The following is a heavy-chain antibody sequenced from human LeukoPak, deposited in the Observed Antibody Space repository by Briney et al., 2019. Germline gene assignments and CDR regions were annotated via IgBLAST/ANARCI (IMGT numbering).Heavy chain of an antibody. CDR1: GFTFSSYA. J-gene: IGHJ4*02. CDR2: ISGSGGIT. V-gene: IGHV3-23*01. D-gene: IGHD3-22*01. CDR3: AKDNQYYYDNSGYYPDFFDY. Sequence: GGSLRLSCAASGFTFSSYAMSWVRQAPGKGLEWVSAISGSGGITYYADSVKGRFTISRDNSKNTLYLQMNSLRAEDTAVYYCAKDNQYYYDNSGYYPDFFDYWGQGTLVTVSS.